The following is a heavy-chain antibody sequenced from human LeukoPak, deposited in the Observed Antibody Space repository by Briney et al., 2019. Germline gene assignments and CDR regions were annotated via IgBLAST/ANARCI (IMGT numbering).Heavy chain of an antibody. CDR3: ARQFLRGSMVFGNDY. J-gene: IGHJ4*02. Sequence: GASVKVSCKASGYTFTGYYMHGVRQAPGQGLAWMGGINPHSGGTNNAQKFQGRVTMTRDTSTSTAYMELSRLRSDDTAVYYCARQFLRGSMVFGNDYWGQGNLATVSS. V-gene: IGHV1-2*02. CDR2: INPHSGGT. CDR1: GYTFTGYY. D-gene: IGHD3/OR15-3a*01.